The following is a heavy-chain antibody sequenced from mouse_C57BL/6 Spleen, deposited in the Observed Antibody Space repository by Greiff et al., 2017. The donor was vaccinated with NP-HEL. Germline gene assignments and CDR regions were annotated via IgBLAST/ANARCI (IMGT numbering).Heavy chain of an antibody. V-gene: IGHV3-6*01. J-gene: IGHJ4*01. CDR1: GYSITSGYY. CDR3: ARDGELYYSNPYAVDY. D-gene: IGHD2-5*01. Sequence: EVKLMESGPGLVKPSQSLSLTCSVTGYSITSGYYWNWIRQFPGNKLEWMGYISYDGSNNYNPSLKNRISITRDTSKNQFFLKLNSVTTEDTATYYCARDGELYYSNPYAVDYWGQGTSVTVSS. CDR2: ISYDGSN.